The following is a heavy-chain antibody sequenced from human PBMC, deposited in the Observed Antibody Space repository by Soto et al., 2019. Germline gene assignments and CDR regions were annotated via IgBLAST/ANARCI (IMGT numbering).Heavy chain of an antibody. CDR1: GVTVSSNY. V-gene: IGHV3-66*01. CDR3: VRDFYYHGSGTMGGYFDY. Sequence: EVQLVESGGGLVQPGGSLRLSCAASGVTVSSNYMSWVRQAPGKGLEWVSVIYSGGSTYYADSVKGRFTISRDNSKNTLYLQMNRLRAEDTAVYYCVRDFYYHGSGTMGGYFDYWGQGTLVTVSS. J-gene: IGHJ4*02. CDR2: IYSGGST. D-gene: IGHD3-10*01.